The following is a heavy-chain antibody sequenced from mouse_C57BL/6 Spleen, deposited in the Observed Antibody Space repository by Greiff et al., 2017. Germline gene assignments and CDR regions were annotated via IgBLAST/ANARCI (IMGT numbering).Heavy chain of an antibody. Sequence: LVESGASVKISCKASGYSFTGYYMNWVKQSPEKSLEWIGEINPSTGGTTYNQKFKAKATLTVDKSSSTAYMQLKSLTSEDSAVYYCARTGGSYYFDYWGQGTTLTVSS. CDR1: GYSFTGYY. J-gene: IGHJ2*01. CDR3: ARTGGSYYFDY. CDR2: INPSTGGT. V-gene: IGHV1-42*01.